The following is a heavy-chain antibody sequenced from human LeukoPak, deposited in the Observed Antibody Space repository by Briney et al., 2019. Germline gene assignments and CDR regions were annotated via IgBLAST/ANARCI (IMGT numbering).Heavy chain of an antibody. CDR1: GGSISSGDYL. D-gene: IGHD3-16*01. CDR2: IYYSGST. Sequence: SETLSLTCTVSGGSISSGDYLWRWVRQPPGKGLGWIGYIYYSGSTYYNPSLKSRVTISVDTSKNQFSLKLSSVTAADTAVYYCARGLRFLKTLDYWGQGTLVTVSS. V-gene: IGHV4-30-4*01. J-gene: IGHJ4*02. CDR3: ARGLRFLKTLDY.